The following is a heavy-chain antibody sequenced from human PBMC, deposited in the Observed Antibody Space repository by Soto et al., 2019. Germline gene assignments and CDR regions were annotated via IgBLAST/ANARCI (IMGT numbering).Heavy chain of an antibody. V-gene: IGHV3-23*01. CDR3: AMVPYENSGYYDVRSFDN. D-gene: IGHD3-22*01. CDR2: ITSDGSKT. CDR1: GFTFRNYA. Sequence: GGSLRLSCVASGFTFRNYAMNWVRQAPGKWLEWISDITSDGSKTHYADSVRGRFTISRENSKDMLYLQMDSLRADDTAVYYYAMVPYENSGYYDVRSFDNWGQGTLVTVSS. J-gene: IGHJ4*02.